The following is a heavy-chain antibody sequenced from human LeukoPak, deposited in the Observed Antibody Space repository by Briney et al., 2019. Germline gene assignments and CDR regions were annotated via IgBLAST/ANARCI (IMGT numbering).Heavy chain of an antibody. CDR1: GYIFTNYD. D-gene: IGHD6-19*01. V-gene: IGHV1-8*01. CDR3: ARGSSGWYRGEFDY. CDR2: MNPNSGNT. Sequence: ASVKVSCKASGYIFTNYDINWVRQAAGQGLEWMGWMNPNSGNTGYAQKFQGRVTMTRNTSISTAYMELSSLRSEDTAVYYCARGSSGWYRGEFDYWGQGTLVTVSS. J-gene: IGHJ4*02.